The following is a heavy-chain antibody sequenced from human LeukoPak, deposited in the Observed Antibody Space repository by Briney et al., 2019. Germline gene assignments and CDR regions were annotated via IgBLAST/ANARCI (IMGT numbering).Heavy chain of an antibody. CDR1: GFTFSAYW. CDR2: LKQDGSEK. CDR3: ARDDGFYSASGIYQNYFDH. J-gene: IGHJ4*02. Sequence: QSGGSLRLSCAASGFTFSAYWMSWVRQAPGKGLEWVANLKQDGSEKYYVDSVKGRFTTSRDNAKNSLYLQMNSLRGEDTAVYYCARDDGFYSASGIYQNYFDHWGQGILVTVSP. V-gene: IGHV3-7*01. D-gene: IGHD3-10*01.